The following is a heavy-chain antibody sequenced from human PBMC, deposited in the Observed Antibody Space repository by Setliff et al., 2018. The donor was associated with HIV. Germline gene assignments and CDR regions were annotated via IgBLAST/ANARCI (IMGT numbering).Heavy chain of an antibody. CDR1: GGSFSGYP. Sequence: KSSETLSLTCAVYGGSFSGYPWSRIRQPPGKGLEWIGHIYHSGNTYYNPSLKSRDSISVDRSQNHFSLRLSSVTAADTAVYYCARGGSRGSWYWDYWGQGTLVTVSS. V-gene: IGHV4-30-2*01. CDR3: ARGGSRGSWYWDY. D-gene: IGHD6-13*01. J-gene: IGHJ4*02. CDR2: IYHSGNT.